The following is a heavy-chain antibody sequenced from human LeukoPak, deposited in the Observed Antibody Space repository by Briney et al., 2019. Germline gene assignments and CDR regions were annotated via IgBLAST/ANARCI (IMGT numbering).Heavy chain of an antibody. CDR3: ARRRANYYFDY. D-gene: IGHD3-16*01. CDR1: GGSISSGDYY. Sequence: SETLSLTCTVSGGSISSGDYYWSWIRQPPGKGLEWIGYIHYSGSTYYTPSLKSRLTISVDTSKNQFSLKLSSVTAADTAVYYCARRRANYYFDYWGQGTLVTVSS. CDR2: IHYSGST. J-gene: IGHJ4*02. V-gene: IGHV4-30-4*01.